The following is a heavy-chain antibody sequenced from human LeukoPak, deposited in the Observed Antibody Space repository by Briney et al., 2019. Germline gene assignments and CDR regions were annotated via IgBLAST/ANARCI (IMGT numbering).Heavy chain of an antibody. J-gene: IGHJ4*02. D-gene: IGHD3-9*01. Sequence: ASVKVSCKASGYTLTELSMHWVRQAPGKGLEGMGGFDPEDGETIYAQKFQGRVTMTEDTSTDTAYMELSSLRSENTAVYYCATSDYYDILTGYSNWGQGTLVTVSS. V-gene: IGHV1-24*01. CDR3: ATSDYYDILTGYSN. CDR1: GYTLTELS. CDR2: FDPEDGET.